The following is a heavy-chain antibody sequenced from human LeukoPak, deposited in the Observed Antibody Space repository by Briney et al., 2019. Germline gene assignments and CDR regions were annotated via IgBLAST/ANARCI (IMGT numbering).Heavy chain of an antibody. V-gene: IGHV3-21*01. CDR2: ISSSSSYI. D-gene: IGHD2-15*01. CDR1: GFTFSRYS. CDR3: ARVGRKSPRLGYCSGGSCYSLGY. Sequence: GGSLRLSCAASGFTFSRYSMNWVRQAPGEGLEWVSSISSSSSYIYYADSVKGRFTISREKAKKSLYMQMNSLRAEDTAVYYCARVGRKSPRLGYCSGGSCYSLGYWGQGTLVTVSS. J-gene: IGHJ4*02.